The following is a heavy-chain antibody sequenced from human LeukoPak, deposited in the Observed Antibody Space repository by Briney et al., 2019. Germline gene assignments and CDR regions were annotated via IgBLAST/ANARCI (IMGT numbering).Heavy chain of an antibody. CDR1: GFTFSSYS. CDR3: ARGLKFQGIWAYFDY. J-gene: IGHJ4*02. V-gene: IGHV3-48*04. Sequence: SGGSLRLSCAASGFTFSSYSMNWVRQAPGKGPEWVSFIISSGNTIYYADSVKGRFTISRDNAKNSLYLQMNSLRAEDTAVYYCARGLKFQGIWAYFDYWGQGALVTVSS. D-gene: IGHD5-24*01. CDR2: IISSGNTI.